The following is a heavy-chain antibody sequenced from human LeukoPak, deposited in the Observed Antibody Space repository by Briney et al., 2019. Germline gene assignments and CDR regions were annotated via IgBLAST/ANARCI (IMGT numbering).Heavy chain of an antibody. CDR3: ARALTGILTYYYDSSGLKRGAYFDY. CDR1: GYTFTSYG. J-gene: IGHJ4*02. V-gene: IGHV1-18*01. Sequence: ASVKVSCKASGYTFTSYGISWVRQAPGQGLEWMGWISAYNGNTNYAQKLQGRVTMTTDTSTSTAYMELRSLRSDDTAVYYCARALTGILTYYYDSSGLKRGAYFDYWGQGTLVTVSS. D-gene: IGHD3-22*01. CDR2: ISAYNGNT.